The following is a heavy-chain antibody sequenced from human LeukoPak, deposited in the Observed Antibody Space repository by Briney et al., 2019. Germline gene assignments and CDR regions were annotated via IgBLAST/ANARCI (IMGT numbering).Heavy chain of an antibody. J-gene: IGHJ6*02. V-gene: IGHV3-33*01. D-gene: IGHD3-10*01. CDR2: IWYDGSNK. Sequence: GRSLRLSCAASGFTFSSYGMHGVRQAPGKGLEGVAVIWYDGSNKYYADSVKGRFTISRDNSKNTLYLQMNSLRAEDTAVYYCARKSAYYGSGSSIGYYYYYGMDVWGQGTTVTVSS. CDR3: ARKSAYYGSGSSIGYYYYYGMDV. CDR1: GFTFSSYG.